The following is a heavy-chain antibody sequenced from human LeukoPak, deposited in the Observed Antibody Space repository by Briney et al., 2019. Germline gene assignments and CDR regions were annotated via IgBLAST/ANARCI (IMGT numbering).Heavy chain of an antibody. D-gene: IGHD2-2*01. CDR1: GYTFTGYY. CDR3: ARGVGVVTWNWFDP. Sequence: GASVKVSCKASGYTFTGYYMHWVRPAPGQGLEWMGWILPNSGGTKYAQKFQGRVTMTRDKSISTAYMELSSLTSDDTAVYYCARGVGVVTWNWFDPWGQGTLVTVSS. V-gene: IGHV1-2*02. J-gene: IGHJ5*02. CDR2: ILPNSGGT.